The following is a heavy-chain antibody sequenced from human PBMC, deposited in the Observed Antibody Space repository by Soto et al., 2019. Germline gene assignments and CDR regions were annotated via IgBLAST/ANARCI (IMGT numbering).Heavy chain of an antibody. J-gene: IGHJ6*02. CDR1: GFTFSSYA. V-gene: IGHV3-30-3*01. CDR2: ISYDGSNK. Sequence: GGSLRLSCAASGFTFSSYAMHWVRQAPGKGLEWVAVISYDGSNKYYADSVKGRFTISRDNSKNTLYLQMNSLRAEDTAVYYCASGGILYGMDVWGQGTTVTVSS. CDR3: ASGGILYGMDV. D-gene: IGHD3-3*01.